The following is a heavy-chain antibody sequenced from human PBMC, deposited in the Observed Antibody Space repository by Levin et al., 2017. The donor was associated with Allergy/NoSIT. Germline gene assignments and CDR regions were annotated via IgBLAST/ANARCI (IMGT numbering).Heavy chain of an antibody. V-gene: IGHV3-74*01. CDR1: GFTFSSYW. Sequence: GGSLRLSCAASGFTFSSYWMHWVRQAPGKGLVWVSLINSDGSSTSYADSVKGRFTISRDNAKNTLYLQMNSLRAEDTAVYYCARGPHLGGAGSYSNYWGQGTLVTVSS. CDR3: ARGPHLGGAGSYSNY. CDR2: INSDGSST. J-gene: IGHJ4*02. D-gene: IGHD3-10*01.